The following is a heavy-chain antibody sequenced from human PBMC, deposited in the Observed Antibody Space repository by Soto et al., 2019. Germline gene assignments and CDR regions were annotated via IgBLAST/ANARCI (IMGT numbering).Heavy chain of an antibody. D-gene: IGHD3-3*01. J-gene: IGHJ4*02. Sequence: VGSLRLSCAASGFPFSSYGMHWVRQAPGKGLEWVAVISYDGSNKYYADSVKGRFTISRDNSKNTLYLQMNSLRAEDTAVYYCAKDSAYYDFWSGYYTGQYFDYWGQGTLVTVSS. CDR1: GFPFSSYG. CDR2: ISYDGSNK. CDR3: AKDSAYYDFWSGYYTGQYFDY. V-gene: IGHV3-30*18.